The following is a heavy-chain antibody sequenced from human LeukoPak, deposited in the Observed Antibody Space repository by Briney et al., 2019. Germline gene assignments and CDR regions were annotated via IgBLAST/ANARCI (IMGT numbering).Heavy chain of an antibody. D-gene: IGHD6-13*01. Sequence: SQTLSLTCALSGDIVSSNSAAWNSIRQSPSRGLEWLGRTYHTSKLHNDYAVSVKSRITITPDTSKTQFSLQLRSVTPEDTAVYYCARDLAPGAAGVTTPFDYWGQGTLVTVSA. J-gene: IGHJ4*02. V-gene: IGHV6-1*01. CDR2: TYHTSKLHN. CDR1: GDIVSSNSAA. CDR3: ARDLAPGAAGVTTPFDY.